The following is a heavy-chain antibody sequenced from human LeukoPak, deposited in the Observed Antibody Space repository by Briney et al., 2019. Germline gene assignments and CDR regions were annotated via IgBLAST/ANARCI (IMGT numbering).Heavy chain of an antibody. CDR2: INPNSGGT. D-gene: IGHD6-13*01. CDR3: AGPSGYSSSWTRYYYYMDV. J-gene: IGHJ6*03. V-gene: IGHV1-2*02. CDR1: GYTFTGYY. Sequence: ASVKVSCKASGYTFTGYYMHWVRQAPGQGLEWMGWINPNSGGTNYAQKFQGRVTMTRDTSISTAYMELSRLRSDDTAVYYCAGPSGYSSSWTRYYYYMDVWGKGTTVTVSS.